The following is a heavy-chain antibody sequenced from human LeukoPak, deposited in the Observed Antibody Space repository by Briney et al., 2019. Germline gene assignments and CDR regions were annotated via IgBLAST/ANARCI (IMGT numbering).Heavy chain of an antibody. J-gene: IGHJ4*02. CDR3: AKEGSRGLSFDY. V-gene: IGHV3-30*18. CDR1: GFTFSSYG. Sequence: GGSLRLSCAASGFTFSSYGMHWVRQAPGKGLEWVAVISYDGSNKYYADSVKGRFTISRDNSKNTLYLQMNSLRAEDTAVYYCAKEGSRGLSFDYWGQGTLVTVSS. D-gene: IGHD2-15*01. CDR2: ISYDGSNK.